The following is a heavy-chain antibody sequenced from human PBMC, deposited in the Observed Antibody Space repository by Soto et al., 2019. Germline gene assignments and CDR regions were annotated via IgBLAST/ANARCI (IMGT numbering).Heavy chain of an antibody. V-gene: IGHV4-31*03. CDR1: GGSISSGGYY. CDR3: ARSIAARSGVDY. CDR2: IYYSGST. Sequence: PSETLSLTCTVSGGSISSGGYYWSWIRQHPGKGLEWIGYIYYSGSTYYNPSLKSRVTISVDTSKNQFSLKLSSVTAADTAVYYCARSIAARSGVDYWGQGTLVTVSS. J-gene: IGHJ4*02. D-gene: IGHD6-6*01.